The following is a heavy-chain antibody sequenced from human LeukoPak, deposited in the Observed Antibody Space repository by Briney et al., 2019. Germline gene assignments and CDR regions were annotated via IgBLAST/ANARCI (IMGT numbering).Heavy chain of an antibody. CDR3: AKDRYSSGWYYFDY. J-gene: IGHJ4*02. Sequence: GGSLRLSCAASGFTFDDYAMHWVRHAPGKGLEWVSGISWNSGNIGYADSVKGRFTISRDNAKNSLYLQMTSLRAEDTALYYCAKDRYSSGWYYFDYWGQGTLVTVSS. D-gene: IGHD6-19*01. V-gene: IGHV3-9*01. CDR2: ISWNSGNI. CDR1: GFTFDDYA.